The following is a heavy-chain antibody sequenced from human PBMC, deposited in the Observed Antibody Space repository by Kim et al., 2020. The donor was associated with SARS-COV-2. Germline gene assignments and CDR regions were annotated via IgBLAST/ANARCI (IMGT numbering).Heavy chain of an antibody. CDR1: GGSISSSSYY. CDR3: ARQGVVVLMVYAIEGDNWFDP. Sequence: SETLSLTCTVSGGSISSSSYYWGWIRQPPGKGLEWIGSIYYSGSTYYNPSLKSRVTISVDTSKNQFSLKLSSVTAADTAVYYCARQGVVVLMVYAIEGDNWFDPWGQGTLVTVSS. CDR2: IYYSGST. D-gene: IGHD2-8*01. V-gene: IGHV4-39*01. J-gene: IGHJ5*02.